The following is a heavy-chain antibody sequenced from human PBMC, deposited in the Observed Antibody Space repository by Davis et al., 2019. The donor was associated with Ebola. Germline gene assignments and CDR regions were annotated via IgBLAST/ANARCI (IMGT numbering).Heavy chain of an antibody. CDR1: GFSFSSYW. CDR3: ARPDRSIRTTPGY. Sequence: PGGSLRLSCAASGFSFSSYWMSWVRQAPGKGPEWVATINQDGSAKNYVDSVRGRFTISRDNAKNSLCLQMDGLRVEDTAVYYCARPDRSIRTTPGYWGQGTLVTVSS. J-gene: IGHJ4*02. V-gene: IGHV3-7*01. D-gene: IGHD1-1*01. CDR2: INQDGSAK.